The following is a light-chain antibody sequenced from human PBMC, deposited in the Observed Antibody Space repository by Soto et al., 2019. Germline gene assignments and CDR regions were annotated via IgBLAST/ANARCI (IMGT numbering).Light chain of an antibody. CDR1: QAIRNS. Sequence: DIQMTQSPSSLSASVGDRVTITCRASQAIRNSLAWYQQKPGKVPSLLIYAASTLQPGVPSRFSGSGSGTDFTLTISSLQPEDVATYYCQQYYTTPPTFGQGTKVEIK. J-gene: IGKJ1*01. CDR2: AAS. V-gene: IGKV1-27*01. CDR3: QQYYTTPPT.